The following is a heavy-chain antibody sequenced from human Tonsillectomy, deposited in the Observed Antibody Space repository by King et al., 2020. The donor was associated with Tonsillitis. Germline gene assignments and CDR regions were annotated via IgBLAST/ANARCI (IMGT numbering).Heavy chain of an antibody. CDR3: TGGYSYGDIDV. CDR2: IIPMSGTP. J-gene: IGHJ6*03. D-gene: IGHD5-18*01. CDR1: GGTFSSYA. Sequence: GQLVQSGAEVKKPGSSVKVSCKASGGTFSSYAMKWVRQAPGQGLEWLGGIIPMSGTPNYAQKFQGRVTITADESTRTVYMELSSLRSEDTAVYYCTGGYSYGDIDVWGKGTTVTVSS. V-gene: IGHV1-69*01.